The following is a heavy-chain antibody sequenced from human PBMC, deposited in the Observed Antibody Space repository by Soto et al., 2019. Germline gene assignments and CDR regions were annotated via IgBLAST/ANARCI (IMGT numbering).Heavy chain of an antibody. CDR1: GGTFSSYT. J-gene: IGHJ6*03. CDR3: ARDRRSGGYYYYYMDV. CDR2: IIPILGIA. Sequence: GASVKVSCKASGGTFSSYTISWVRQAPGQGLEWMGRIIPILGIANYAQKFQGRVTTTADKSTSTAYMELSSLRSEDTAVYYCARDRRSGGYYYYYMDVWGKGTTVTVSS. V-gene: IGHV1-69*04.